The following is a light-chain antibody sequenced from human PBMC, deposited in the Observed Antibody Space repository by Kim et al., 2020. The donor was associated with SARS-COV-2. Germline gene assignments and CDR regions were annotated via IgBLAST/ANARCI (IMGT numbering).Light chain of an antibody. Sequence: SYELTQPPSVSVSPGQTASITCSGDKLGDKYACWYQQKPGQSPVLVIYQDSKRPSGIPERFSGSNSGTTATLTISGTQAMVEADYYCQALDSSTYVFGTG. CDR1: KLGDKY. V-gene: IGLV3-1*01. CDR3: QALDSSTYV. J-gene: IGLJ1*01. CDR2: QDS.